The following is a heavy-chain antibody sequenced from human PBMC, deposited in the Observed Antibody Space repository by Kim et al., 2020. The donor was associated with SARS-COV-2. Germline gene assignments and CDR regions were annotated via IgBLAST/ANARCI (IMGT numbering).Heavy chain of an antibody. V-gene: IGHV7-4-1*02. CDR2: INTNTGKP. CDR3: AREGSELFFDY. D-gene: IGHD1-7*01. J-gene: IGHJ4*02. Sequence: ASVKVSCKAFGYPFISYSINWVRQAPGQGLQWMGLINTNTGKPTYAQGFTGRFIFSLDTSLNTAHLQISDLNAEDTGLYYCAREGSELFFDYWGQGTLLT. CDR1: GYPFISYS.